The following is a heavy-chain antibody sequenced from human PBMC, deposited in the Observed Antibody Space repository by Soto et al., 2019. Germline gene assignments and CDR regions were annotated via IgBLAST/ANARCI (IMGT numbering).Heavy chain of an antibody. J-gene: IGHJ5*02. V-gene: IGHV1-69*12. CDR1: GGTFSSYA. CDR3: ARGGEYQLLLHGTYDP. D-gene: IGHD2-2*01. Sequence: QVQLVQSGAEVKKPGSSVKVSCKTSGGTFSSYAISWVRQAPGQGLEWMGGIIPIFGTAKYAQKFQGRVTITADESTSTAYMELSSLRSEDTAVYYCARGGEYQLLLHGTYDPWGQGTLVTVSS. CDR2: IIPIFGTA.